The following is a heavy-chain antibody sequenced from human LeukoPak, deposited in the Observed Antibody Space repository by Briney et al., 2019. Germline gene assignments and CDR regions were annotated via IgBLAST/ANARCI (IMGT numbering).Heavy chain of an antibody. V-gene: IGHV1-46*01. Sequence: ASVKVSCKASGYTFTSYYMHWVRQAPGQGLEWMGIINPSGGGTSYAQKFQGRVTMTRDTSTSTVYMELSSLRSEDTAVYYCARAIIAVAGFDYWGQGTLVTVSS. J-gene: IGHJ4*02. D-gene: IGHD6-19*01. CDR1: GYTFTSYY. CDR3: ARAIIAVAGFDY. CDR2: INPSGGGT.